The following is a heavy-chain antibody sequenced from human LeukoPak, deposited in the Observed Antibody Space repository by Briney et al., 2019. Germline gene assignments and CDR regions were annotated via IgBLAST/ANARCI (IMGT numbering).Heavy chain of an antibody. CDR2: ISSGGSTI. Sequence: GGSLRLSCAASGFTFSSYEMNWVRQAPGKGLEWVAYISSGGSTIYYADSVRGRFTISRENAKNSLYLQMNSLRAEDTAVYYCARTGVAKYDSSGYFPAGHWGQGTLLTVSS. J-gene: IGHJ4*02. CDR3: ARTGVAKYDSSGYFPAGH. D-gene: IGHD3-22*01. CDR1: GFTFSSYE. V-gene: IGHV3-48*03.